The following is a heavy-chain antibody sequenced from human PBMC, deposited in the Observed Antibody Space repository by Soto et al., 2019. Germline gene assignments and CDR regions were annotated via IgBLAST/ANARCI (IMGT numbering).Heavy chain of an antibody. D-gene: IGHD1-1*01. V-gene: IGHV4-59*01. CDR2: IYYSGST. CDR3: GREGEGTTSGAPYYYYYYMDV. Sequence: QVQLQESGPGLVKPSETLSLTCTVSGGSISSYYWSWIRQPPGKGLEWIGYIYYSGSTNYNPSLNSRVTISVDTSNNQFSLKLSTVTAADTAVYYCGREGEGTTSGAPYYYYYYMDVWGKGTTVTVSS. J-gene: IGHJ6*03. CDR1: GGSISSYY.